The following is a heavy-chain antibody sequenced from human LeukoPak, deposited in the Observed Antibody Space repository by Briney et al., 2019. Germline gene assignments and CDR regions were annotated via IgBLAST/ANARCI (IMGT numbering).Heavy chain of an antibody. Sequence: GGSLRLSCAASGFTFSSYAMSWVRQAPGKGLEWVSAISGSGGSTYYADSVKGRFTISRDNSKNTLYLQMNSLRAEGTAVYYCAKQYDSSGYYYPIDYWGQGTLSPSPQ. CDR1: GFTFSSYA. J-gene: IGHJ4*02. CDR2: ISGSGGST. V-gene: IGHV3-23*01. D-gene: IGHD3-22*01. CDR3: AKQYDSSGYYYPIDY.